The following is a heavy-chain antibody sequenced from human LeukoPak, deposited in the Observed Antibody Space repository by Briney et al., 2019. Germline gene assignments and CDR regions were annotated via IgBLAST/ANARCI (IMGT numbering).Heavy chain of an antibody. CDR2: INAGNGNT. CDR1: GYTFTSYA. V-gene: IGHV1-3*01. J-gene: IGHJ6*02. CDR3: ARGTILRFLEWLYYLSPSYYYYGMDV. D-gene: IGHD3-3*01. Sequence: ASVKVSCKASGYTFTSYAMHWVRQAPGQRLEWMGWINAGNGNTKCSQKFQGRVTITRDTSASTAYMELSSLRSEDTAVYYCARGTILRFLEWLYYLSPSYYYYGMDVWGQGTTVTVSS.